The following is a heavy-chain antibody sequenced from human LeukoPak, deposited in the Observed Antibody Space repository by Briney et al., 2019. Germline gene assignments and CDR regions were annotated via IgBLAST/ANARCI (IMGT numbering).Heavy chain of an antibody. D-gene: IGHD2-2*01. CDR3: ARDADCRSTSCYEGYYYYGMDV. Sequence: GASVKVSCKASGDTFTSYGISWVRQAPGQGLEWMGWISAYNGNTNYAQKLQGRVTMTTDTSTSTAYMELRSLRSDDTAVYYCARDADCRSTSCYEGYYYYGMDVWGQGTTVTVSS. J-gene: IGHJ6*02. V-gene: IGHV1-18*01. CDR2: ISAYNGNT. CDR1: GDTFTSYG.